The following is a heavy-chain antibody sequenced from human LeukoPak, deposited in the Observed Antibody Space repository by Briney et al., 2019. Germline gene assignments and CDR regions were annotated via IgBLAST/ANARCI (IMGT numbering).Heavy chain of an antibody. CDR3: ARVLSEGFMDV. V-gene: IGHV3-21*01. D-gene: IGHD2/OR15-2a*01. CDR1: GFTFSSYS. Sequence: GGSLRLSFAASGFTFSSYSMNWVRRAPGKGLEWVSSISSSSSYIYYADSVKGRFTISRDNAKNSLYLQMNSLRAEDTAVYYCARVLSEGFMDVWGQGTTVTVSS. CDR2: ISSSSSYI. J-gene: IGHJ6*02.